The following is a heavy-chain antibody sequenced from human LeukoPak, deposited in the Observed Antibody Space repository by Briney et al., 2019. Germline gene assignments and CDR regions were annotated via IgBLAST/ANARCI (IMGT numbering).Heavy chain of an antibody. D-gene: IGHD3-10*01. J-gene: IGHJ4*02. Sequence: GASVKVYCKASGGTFSSYAISWVRQAPGQGLEWMGGIIPIFGTANYAQKFQGRVTITADKSTSTAYMELSSLRSEDTAVYYCASERDYGSGSYYTHFDYWGQGTLVTVSS. CDR1: GGTFSSYA. V-gene: IGHV1-69*06. CDR3: ASERDYGSGSYYTHFDY. CDR2: IIPIFGTA.